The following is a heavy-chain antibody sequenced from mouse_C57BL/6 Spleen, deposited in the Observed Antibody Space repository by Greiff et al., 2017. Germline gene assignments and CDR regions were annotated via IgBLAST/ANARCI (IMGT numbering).Heavy chain of an antibody. J-gene: IGHJ4*01. Sequence: EVQGVESGGGLVQPKGSLKLSCAASGFTFTTYDMHWVRQAPGKGLEWVARISSNGSTYATYYADSVKDRFTISRDDSQSKLYLQMNKLKTEDTSMYYWVRGDYYGMDYWGQGTSVTVSS. CDR2: ISSNGSTYAT. V-gene: IGHV10-3*01. CDR1: GFTFTTYD. CDR3: VRGDYYGMDY.